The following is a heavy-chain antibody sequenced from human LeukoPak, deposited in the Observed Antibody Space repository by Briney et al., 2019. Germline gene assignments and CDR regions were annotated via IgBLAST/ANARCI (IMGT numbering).Heavy chain of an antibody. J-gene: IGHJ4*02. CDR2: IIPILGIA. CDR3: ARGDYGDYWTDY. V-gene: IGHV1-69*04. Sequence: SVKVSCKASGGTFSSYAISWVRQAPGQGLEWMGRIIPILGIANYAQKLQGRVTITADKSTSTAYMELSSLRSEDTAVYYCARGDYGDYWTDYWGQGTLVTVSS. CDR1: GGTFSSYA. D-gene: IGHD4-17*01.